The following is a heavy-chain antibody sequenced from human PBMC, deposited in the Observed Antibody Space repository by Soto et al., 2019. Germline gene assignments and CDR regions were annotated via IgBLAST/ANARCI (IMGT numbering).Heavy chain of an antibody. D-gene: IGHD6-13*01. V-gene: IGHV4-34*01. CDR2: INHSGST. J-gene: IGHJ1*01. CDR3: ARGRDSSSWYLMAEYFQH. Sequence: PSETLSLTCAVYGGSFSGYYWSWIRQPPGKGLEWIGEINHSGSTNYNPSLKSRVTISVDTSKNQFSLKLSSVTAADTAVYYCARGRDSSSWYLMAEYFQHWGQGTLVTSPQ. CDR1: GGSFSGYY.